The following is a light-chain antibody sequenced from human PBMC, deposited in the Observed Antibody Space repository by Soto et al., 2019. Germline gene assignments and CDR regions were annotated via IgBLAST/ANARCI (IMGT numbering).Light chain of an antibody. V-gene: IGLV2-14*01. CDR1: SSDVGGYNF. CDR3: SSYSSTTTHVV. Sequence: QSVLTQPASVSGSPGQSITISCTGTSSDVGGYNFVSWYQQHPGKAPKLMIYDVSHRPSGDSNRFSGSKSGNTASLTISGLQAEDEADYYCSSYSSTTTHVVFGGGTKLTVL. J-gene: IGLJ2*01. CDR2: DVS.